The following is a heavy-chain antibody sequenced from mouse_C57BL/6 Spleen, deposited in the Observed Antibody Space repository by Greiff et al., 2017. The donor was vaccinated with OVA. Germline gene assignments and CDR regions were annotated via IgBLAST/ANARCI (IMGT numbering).Heavy chain of an antibody. Sequence: VMLVESGPGLVQPSQSLSITCTVSGFSLTSYGVHWVRQSPGKGLEWLGVIWSGGSTDYNAAFISRLSISKDNSKSQVFFKMNSLQADDTAIYYCARKDYSNWGYFDVWGTGTTVTVSS. CDR1: GFSLTSYG. D-gene: IGHD2-5*01. CDR3: ARKDYSNWGYFDV. CDR2: IWSGGST. J-gene: IGHJ1*03. V-gene: IGHV2-2*01.